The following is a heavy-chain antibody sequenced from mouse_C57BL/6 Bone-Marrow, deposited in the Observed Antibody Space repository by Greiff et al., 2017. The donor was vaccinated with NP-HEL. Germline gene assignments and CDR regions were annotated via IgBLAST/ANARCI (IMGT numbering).Heavy chain of an antibody. CDR3: SRSRYYYGSSLDY. J-gene: IGHJ2*01. V-gene: IGHV1-49*01. D-gene: IGHD1-1*01. CDR1: YFAFMASA. CDR2: FTMYSDAT. Sequence: LVESGAELVRPGSSVKLSCKDSYFAFMASAMHWVKQRPGHRLEWIGSFTMYSDATEYSENFKGKATLTANTSSSTAYMELSSLTSEDSAVYYCSRSRYYYGSSLDYGGQGTTLTVSS.